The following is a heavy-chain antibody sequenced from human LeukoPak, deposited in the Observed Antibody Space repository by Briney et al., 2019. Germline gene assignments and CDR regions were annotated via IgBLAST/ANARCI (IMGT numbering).Heavy chain of an antibody. J-gene: IGHJ5*02. V-gene: IGHV4-59*08. CDR1: GDSISGYY. CDR2: VYHTGHT. CDR3: ARLGYYYDSSGYYWFDP. Sequence: PSETLSLTCTVSGDSISGYYWSWIRQPPGKGLERIGYVYHTGHTHYSPSLKSRVTVSLDTSRNQVSLKLSSVTAADTAVYYCARLGYYYDSSGYYWFDPWGQGTLVTVSS. D-gene: IGHD3-22*01.